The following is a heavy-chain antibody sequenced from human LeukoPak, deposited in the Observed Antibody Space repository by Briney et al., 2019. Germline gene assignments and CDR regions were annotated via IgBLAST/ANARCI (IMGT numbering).Heavy chain of an antibody. CDR3: ASPLLESGGNIHFGL. Sequence: PGGSLRLSCAASGFTFSSYWMTWVRRAPGKGLEWVANIKPDGSGKSYVDSVKGRFTMSRDNAKKSLYLEMNSLRAEDTAVYYCASPLLESGGNIHFGLWGRGTLVTVSS. CDR2: IKPDGSGK. J-gene: IGHJ2*01. V-gene: IGHV3-7*05. CDR1: GFTFSSYW. D-gene: IGHD4-23*01.